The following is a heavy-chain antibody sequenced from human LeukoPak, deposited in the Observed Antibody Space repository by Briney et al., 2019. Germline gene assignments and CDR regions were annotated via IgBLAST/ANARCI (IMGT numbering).Heavy chain of an antibody. D-gene: IGHD4-17*01. Sequence: GGSLRLSCAASGFIFSSYSMSWVRQAPGKGLEWVSVITGSGGNTYYADSVKGRFTISRDNSKNTVYLQMNSLRAEDTAVYYCANEIRPNDYWGQRTLVTVSS. CDR1: GFIFSSYS. CDR2: ITGSGGNT. J-gene: IGHJ4*02. CDR3: ANEIRPNDY. V-gene: IGHV3-23*01.